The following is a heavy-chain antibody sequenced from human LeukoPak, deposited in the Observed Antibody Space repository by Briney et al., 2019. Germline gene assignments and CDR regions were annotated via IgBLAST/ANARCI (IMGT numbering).Heavy chain of an antibody. CDR1: GYTFTGYY. Sequence: ASVKVSCKASGYTFTGYYMNWVRQAPGQGLEWMGWINPNSGGTNYAQRFQGRVTMTRDTSISTAYMELRRLRSDDTAVYYCVRDEGTRYDSSGLVSYWGQGTLVTVSS. CDR3: VRDEGTRYDSSGLVSY. D-gene: IGHD3-22*01. V-gene: IGHV1-2*02. CDR2: INPNSGGT. J-gene: IGHJ4*02.